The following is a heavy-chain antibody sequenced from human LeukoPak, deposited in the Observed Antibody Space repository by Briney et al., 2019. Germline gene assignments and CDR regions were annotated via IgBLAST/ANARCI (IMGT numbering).Heavy chain of an antibody. CDR2: ISGSSGII. J-gene: IGHJ6*02. V-gene: IGHV3-48*01. Sequence: GGSLRLSCAASGFTFNTYTMNWVRQAPGKGLEWVSYISGSSGIIDYADSVRGRFTISRDNAKNSLYLQMNSLRAEDTAVYYCARYYFGFASYGMDVWGQGTTVTVSS. CDR3: ARYYFGFASYGMDV. D-gene: IGHD3-3*01. CDR1: GFTFNTYT.